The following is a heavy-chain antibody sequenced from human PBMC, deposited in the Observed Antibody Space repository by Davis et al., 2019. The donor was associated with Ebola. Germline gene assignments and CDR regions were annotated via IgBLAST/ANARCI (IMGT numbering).Heavy chain of an antibody. CDR1: GFTFGSFS. J-gene: IGHJ4*03. D-gene: IGHD1-26*01. Sequence: PGGSLRLSCAASGFTFGSFSMSWVRQAPGKGLEWVSSISSTGGSIYYADSVKGRFTISRDSAKNSLSLQMNSLRDEDTAVYYCARPIVTSTNRPDYWGQGTTVTVSS. CDR3: ARPIVTSTNRPDY. V-gene: IGHV3-21*01. CDR2: ISSTGGSI.